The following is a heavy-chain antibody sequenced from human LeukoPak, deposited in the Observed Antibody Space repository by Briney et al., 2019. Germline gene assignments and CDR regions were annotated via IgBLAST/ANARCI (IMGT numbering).Heavy chain of an antibody. Sequence: PGGSLRLSCAASGFTFSSYWMTWVRQAPGKGLEWVSCISSSSSYTYYVDSVKGRFTISRDNAKNSLYLQMNSLRAEDTAVYYCARGSRGSGSYYAPTRPLYYFDYWGQGTLVTVSS. V-gene: IGHV3-21*01. CDR1: GFTFSSYW. J-gene: IGHJ4*02. D-gene: IGHD3-10*01. CDR2: ISSSSSYT. CDR3: ARGSRGSGSYYAPTRPLYYFDY.